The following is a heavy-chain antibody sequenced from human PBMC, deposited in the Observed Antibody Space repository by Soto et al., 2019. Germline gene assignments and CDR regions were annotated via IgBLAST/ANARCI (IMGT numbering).Heavy chain of an antibody. J-gene: IGHJ4*02. CDR2: IRTDSLDT. V-gene: IGHV3-64D*08. Sequence: EVQLVESGGDLVQPGGSLRLSCSASGFAFKNFGMHWVRQAPGKGLEYVAAIRTDSLDTSYADSVKGRFTISRDNSKDILYLQMTSLRVDDTATYFCAKSYEPPVRTWRAPHFDCWGQGALVTVS. D-gene: IGHD2-8*01. CDR1: GFAFKNFG. CDR3: AKSYEPPVRTWRAPHFDC.